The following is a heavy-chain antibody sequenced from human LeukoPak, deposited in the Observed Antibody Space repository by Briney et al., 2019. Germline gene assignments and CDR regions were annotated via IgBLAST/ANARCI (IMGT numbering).Heavy chain of an antibody. V-gene: IGHV3-30*01. CDR2: ISYDGSNK. CDR3: ARDRWGIFDY. J-gene: IGHJ4*02. D-gene: IGHD3-16*01. CDR1: GFTFSSYA. Sequence: GSLRLSCAASGFTFSSYAMHWVRQAPGKGLEWVAVISYDGSNKYYADSVKGRFTISRDNSKNTLYLQMNSLRAEDTAVYYCARDRWGIFDYWGQGTLVTVSS.